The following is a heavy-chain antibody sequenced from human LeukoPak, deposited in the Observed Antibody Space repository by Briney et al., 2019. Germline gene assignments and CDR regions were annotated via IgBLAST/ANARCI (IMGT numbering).Heavy chain of an antibody. D-gene: IGHD3-9*01. V-gene: IGHV3-74*01. CDR1: GFTFSSYW. Sequence: GSLRLSCAASGFTFSSYWMHWVRQAPGKGLVWVSRINSDGSSTSYADSVKGRFTISRDNAKNTLYLQMNSLRAEDTAVYYCARVYDILTGKVGYYYYGMDVWGKGTTVTVSS. CDR3: ARVYDILTGKVGYYYYGMDV. CDR2: INSDGSST. J-gene: IGHJ6*04.